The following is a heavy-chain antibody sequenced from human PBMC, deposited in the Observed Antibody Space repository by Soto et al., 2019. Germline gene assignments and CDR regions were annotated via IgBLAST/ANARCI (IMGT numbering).Heavy chain of an antibody. CDR2: ISSSGSPI. V-gene: IGHV3-11*01. J-gene: IGHJ6*02. CDR3: ARDPRGYRYGPRGPYYYSGMDV. CDR1: GFTFSDYY. D-gene: IGHD5-18*01. Sequence: PGGSLRLSCAASGFTFSDYYMSXIRQAPGKGLEWVSYISSSGSPIYYADSVKGRFTISRDNAKNSLYLQMNSLRAEDTAVYYCARDPRGYRYGPRGPYYYSGMDVWGQGTTVTVS.